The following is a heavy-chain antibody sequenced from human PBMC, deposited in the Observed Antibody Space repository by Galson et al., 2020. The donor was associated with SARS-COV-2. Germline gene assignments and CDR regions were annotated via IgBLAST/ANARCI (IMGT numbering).Heavy chain of an antibody. Sequence: SETLSLTCTVSGYSIRSGYFWGWIRQPPGKGLEWMGSIYHSGNTYYNPSLKSRVTISVDTSKNQFSLKLSSVTAADTAVYYCATYSVVVVAPTPLRADYGGQGTLVTVAS. CDR1: GYSIRSGYF. J-gene: IGHJ4*02. D-gene: IGHD2-15*01. CDR3: ATYSVVVVAPTPLRADY. CDR2: IYHSGNT. V-gene: IGHV4-38-2*02.